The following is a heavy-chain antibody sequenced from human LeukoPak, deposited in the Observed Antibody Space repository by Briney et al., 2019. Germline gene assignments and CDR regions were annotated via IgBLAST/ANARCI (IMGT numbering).Heavy chain of an antibody. J-gene: IGHJ4*02. V-gene: IGHV4-39*01. D-gene: IGHD3-9*01. Sequence: SETLSLTCTVSGGSISSSSYYWGWIRQPPGKGLEWIGSIYYSGSTYYNPSLKSRVTISVDTSKNQFSLKLSSVTAADTAVYYCARHSGRAYYDILIGSVGFDYWGQGTLVTVSS. CDR1: GGSISSSSYY. CDR3: ARHSGRAYYDILIGSVGFDY. CDR2: IYYSGST.